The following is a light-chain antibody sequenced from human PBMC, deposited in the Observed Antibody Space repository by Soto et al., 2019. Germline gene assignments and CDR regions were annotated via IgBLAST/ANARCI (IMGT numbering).Light chain of an antibody. CDR1: QSVSSSY. V-gene: IGKV3-20*01. Sequence: EIVLTQSPGTLSLSPGERATLSCRASQSVSSSYLAWYQQKPGQPPRLLISDASSRATGIPDRFSGSGSGTDFTLTISSLEPEDFAVYSCQQYGRSPPSWTFGQGTKVEIK. CDR3: QQYGRSPPSWT. J-gene: IGKJ1*01. CDR2: DAS.